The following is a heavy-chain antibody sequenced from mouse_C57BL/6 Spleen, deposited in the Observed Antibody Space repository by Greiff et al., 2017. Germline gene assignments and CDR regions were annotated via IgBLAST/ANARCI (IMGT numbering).Heavy chain of an antibody. Sequence: VQLKQSGGGLVKPGGSLKLSCAASGFTFSSYAMSWVRQTPEKRLEWVATISDGGSYTYYPDNVKGRFTISRDNAKNNLYLQMSHLKSEDTAMYYCARGETGTGAMDYWGQGTSVTVSS. J-gene: IGHJ4*01. D-gene: IGHD4-1*01. CDR1: GFTFSSYA. V-gene: IGHV5-4*01. CDR3: ARGETGTGAMDY. CDR2: ISDGGSYT.